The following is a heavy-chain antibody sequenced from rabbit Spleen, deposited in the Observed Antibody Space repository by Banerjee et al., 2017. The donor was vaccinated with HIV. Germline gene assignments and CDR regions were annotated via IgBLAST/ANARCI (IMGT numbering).Heavy chain of an antibody. J-gene: IGHJ6*01. CDR3: ARDTGTSFSTYGMDL. Sequence: QLKESGGGLVQPGGSLKLSCKASGFTLSSYYMNWVRQAPGKGLEWIGYIDPVFGITYYANWVNGRFTISSHNAQNTLFLQLNSLTVADTATYFCARDTGTSFSTYGMDLWGQGTLVTVS. V-gene: IGHV1S7*01. CDR1: GFTLSSYY. D-gene: IGHD7-1*01. CDR2: IDPVFGIT.